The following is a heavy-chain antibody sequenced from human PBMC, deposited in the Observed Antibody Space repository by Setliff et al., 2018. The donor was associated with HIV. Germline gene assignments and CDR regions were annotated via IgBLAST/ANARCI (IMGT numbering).Heavy chain of an antibody. J-gene: IGHJ3*02. V-gene: IGHV3-74*01. D-gene: IGHD6-19*01. CDR2: INYDRITT. CDR1: GFTFTNYW. Sequence: PGESLKISCGASGFTFTNYWMHWIRQVPGKGLVWVSRINYDRITTSYADSVQGRFTISRDNAKNTVYLQMNSLRVDDTAIYYCAREGATTAGFDIWGHGTMVTVSS. CDR3: AREGATTAGFDI.